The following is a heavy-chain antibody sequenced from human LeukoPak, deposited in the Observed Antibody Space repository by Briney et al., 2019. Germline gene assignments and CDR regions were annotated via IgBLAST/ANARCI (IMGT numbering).Heavy chain of an antibody. CDR3: AKEENTAANS. J-gene: IGHJ4*02. CDR2: ISYDGSYE. V-gene: IGHV3-30*18. D-gene: IGHD5-18*01. Sequence: PGGSLRLSCAASGFTFSSYSMNWVRQAPGKGLEWVAVISYDGSYEYFADSVKGLFTISRDNSKNTLYLQINSLRAEDTAMYYCAKEENTAANSWGQGTLVTVSS. CDR1: GFTFSSYS.